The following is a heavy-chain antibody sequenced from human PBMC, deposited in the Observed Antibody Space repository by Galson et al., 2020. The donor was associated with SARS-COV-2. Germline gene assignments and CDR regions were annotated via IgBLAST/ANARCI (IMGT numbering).Heavy chain of an antibody. V-gene: IGHV3-23*01. CDR2: ISGSGGST. J-gene: IGHJ6*02. CDR1: GFTFSSYA. Sequence: GGSLRLSCAASGFTFSSYAMSWVRQAPGKGLEWVSAISGSGGSTYYADSVKGRFTISRDNSKNTLYLQMNSLRAEDTAVYYCAKDWAYGDYSYGMDVWGQGTTVTVSS. CDR3: AKDWAYGDYSYGMDV. D-gene: IGHD4-17*01.